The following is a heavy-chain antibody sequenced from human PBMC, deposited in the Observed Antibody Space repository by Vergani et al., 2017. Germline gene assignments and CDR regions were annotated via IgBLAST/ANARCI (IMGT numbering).Heavy chain of an antibody. Sequence: QVQLVESGGGVVQPGRSLRLSCAASGFTFSSYGMHWVRQAPGKGLEWVAVISYDGSNKYYADSVKGRFTISRDNSKNTLYLKMNSLRAEDTAVYYCAKSTGRWLQPDYWGQGTLVTVSS. V-gene: IGHV3-30*18. CDR3: AKSTGRWLQPDY. D-gene: IGHD5-24*01. CDR1: GFTFSSYG. CDR2: ISYDGSNK. J-gene: IGHJ4*02.